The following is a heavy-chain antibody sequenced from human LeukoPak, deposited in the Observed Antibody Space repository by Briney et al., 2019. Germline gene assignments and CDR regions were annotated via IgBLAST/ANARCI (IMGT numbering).Heavy chain of an antibody. CDR1: GYTFTSNY. V-gene: IGHV1-46*01. CDR2: IYPRDGST. CDR3: ARDQEGFDY. J-gene: IGHJ4*02. Sequence: ASVKVSCKASGYTFTSNYIHWVRQAPGQGLEWMGMIYPRDGSTSYAQKFQGRVTVTRDTSTSTVHIELSGLRSEDTAVYYCARDQEGFDYWGQGTLVTVSS.